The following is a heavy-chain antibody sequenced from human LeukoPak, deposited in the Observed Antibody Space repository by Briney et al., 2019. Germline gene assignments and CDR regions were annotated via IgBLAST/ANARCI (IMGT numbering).Heavy chain of an antibody. CDR1: GDSISRHLYF. CDR2: IYYSGST. Sequence: SQTLSLTCPVPGDSISRHLYFWSWIRHHPGKGLEWIGYIYYSGSTYYNPSLKSRVTISVDTSKNQFSLKLSSVTAADTAVYYCARGLIGMDVWGQGTTVTVSS. D-gene: IGHD2-8*01. J-gene: IGHJ6*02. CDR3: ARGLIGMDV. V-gene: IGHV4-31*03.